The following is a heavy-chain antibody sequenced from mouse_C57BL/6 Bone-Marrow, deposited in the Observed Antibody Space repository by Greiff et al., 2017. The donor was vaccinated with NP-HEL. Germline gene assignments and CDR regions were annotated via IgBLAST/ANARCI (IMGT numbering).Heavy chain of an antibody. J-gene: IGHJ2*01. CDR2: ISSGGGYT. V-gene: IGHV5-6*01. D-gene: IGHD2-5*01. Sequence: EVKLMESGGDLVKPGGSLKLSCAASGFTFSSYGMSWVRQTPDKRLEWVATISSGGGYTYYPDSVKGRFTISRDHAKNTLYLQMSSLKSEDTAMYYCARHYYSNYFDYWGQGTTLTVSS. CDR1: GFTFSSYG. CDR3: ARHYYSNYFDY.